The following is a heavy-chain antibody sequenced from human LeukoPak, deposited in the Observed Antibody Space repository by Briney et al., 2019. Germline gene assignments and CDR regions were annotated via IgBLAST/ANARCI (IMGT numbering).Heavy chain of an antibody. Sequence: SQTLSLTCTVSGGSISSGSYYWSWIRQPAGKGLEYIGRIYTSGSTNYNPSLESRVTISVDTSKNQFSLKPSSVTAADTAVYFCARDAPRSSWYLDYWGQGTLVTVSS. CDR3: ARDAPRSSWYLDY. D-gene: IGHD6-13*01. CDR1: GGSISSGSYY. CDR2: IYTSGST. J-gene: IGHJ4*02. V-gene: IGHV4-61*02.